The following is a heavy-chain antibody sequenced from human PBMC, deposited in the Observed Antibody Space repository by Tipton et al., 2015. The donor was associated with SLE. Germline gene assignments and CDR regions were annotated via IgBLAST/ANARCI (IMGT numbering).Heavy chain of an antibody. CDR3: ARGRYSSSSYGDYFDY. CDR2: FYHSGNT. J-gene: IGHJ4*02. V-gene: IGHV4-38-2*02. Sequence: TLSLTCIVSRYSISSGYYWGWMRQAPGKELEWIGSFYHSGNTYYNPSLTSRVTISADTSKNQFSLKLSSVTAADTAVYFCARGRYSSSSYGDYFDYWGQGTLVTVSS. CDR1: RYSISSGYY. D-gene: IGHD6-13*01.